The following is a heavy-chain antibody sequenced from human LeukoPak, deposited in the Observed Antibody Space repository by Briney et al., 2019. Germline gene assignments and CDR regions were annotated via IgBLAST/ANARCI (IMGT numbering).Heavy chain of an antibody. CDR3: VRSAVGEYLFDSSGYYVDY. V-gene: IGHV4-4*02. J-gene: IGHJ4*02. D-gene: IGHD3-22*01. Sequence: SGTLSLTCAASGGPISSNNWWSWVRQPPGKGLEWIGEIYHSGSTNYNPSLKSRVTISVDKAKNQFSLKLRSVTAADTAVYYCVRSAVGEYLFDSSGYYVDYWGQGTLVTVSS. CDR1: GGPISSNNW. CDR2: IYHSGST.